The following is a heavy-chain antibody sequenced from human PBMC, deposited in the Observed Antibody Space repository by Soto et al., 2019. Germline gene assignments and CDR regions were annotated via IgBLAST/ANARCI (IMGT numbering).Heavy chain of an antibody. CDR3: AKEWQWLVNWFDP. V-gene: IGHV3-21*04. Sequence: VGSLRLSCAASGFTFSSYSMNWVRQAPGKGLEWVSSISSSSSYIYYADSVKGRFTISRDNSKNTLYLQMNSLRAEDTAVYYCAKEWQWLVNWFDPWGQGTLVTVSS. CDR1: GFTFSSYS. CDR2: ISSSSSYI. J-gene: IGHJ5*02. D-gene: IGHD6-19*01.